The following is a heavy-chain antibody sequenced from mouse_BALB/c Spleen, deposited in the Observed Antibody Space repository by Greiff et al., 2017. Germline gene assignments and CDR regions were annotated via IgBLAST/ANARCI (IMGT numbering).Heavy chain of an antibody. CDR3: TILRLRNFDD. V-gene: IGHV1S22*01. D-gene: IGHD1-2*01. CDR2: IYPGSGST. Sequence: LQQPGSELVRPGASVKLSCKASGYTFTSYWMHWVKQRHGQGLEWIGNIYPGSGSTNYDEKFKSKGTLTVDTSSSTAYMHLSSLTSEDSAVYYCTILRLRNFDDWGQGTTLTVSS. J-gene: IGHJ2*01. CDR1: GYTFTSYW.